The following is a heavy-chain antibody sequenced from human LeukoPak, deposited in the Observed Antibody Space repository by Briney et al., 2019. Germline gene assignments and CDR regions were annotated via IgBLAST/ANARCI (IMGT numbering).Heavy chain of an antibody. V-gene: IGHV3-48*01. CDR3: ARSGEFLAMPSDI. CDR1: GFTFNTYS. Sequence: PGGSLRLSCAASGFTFNTYSMNWVRQAPGRGLEWVSYITSSSSSIYYADSVKGRFTISRDNAKNSLYLQMNSLRAEDTAVYYCARSGEFLAMPSDIWGQGTMVTVSS. CDR2: ITSSSSSI. J-gene: IGHJ3*02. D-gene: IGHD3-10*01.